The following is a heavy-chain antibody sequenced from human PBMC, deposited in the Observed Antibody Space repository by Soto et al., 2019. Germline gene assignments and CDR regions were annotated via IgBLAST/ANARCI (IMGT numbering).Heavy chain of an antibody. CDR2: IIPIFGTA. D-gene: IGHD2-2*01. J-gene: IGHJ6*02. CDR1: GGTFSSYA. V-gene: IGHV1-69*06. Sequence: QVQLVQSGAEVKKPGSSAKVSCKASGGTFSSYAISWVRQAPGQGLEWMGGIIPIFGTANYAQKFQGRVTITADKSTSTAYMELSSLRSEDTAVYYCARDSRKGPAEYYYYGMDVWGQGTTVTVSS. CDR3: ARDSRKGPAEYYYYGMDV.